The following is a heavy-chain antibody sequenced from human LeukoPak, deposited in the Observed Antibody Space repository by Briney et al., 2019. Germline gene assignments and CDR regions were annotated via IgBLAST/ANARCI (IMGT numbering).Heavy chain of an antibody. CDR1: GGSISSSSYY. V-gene: IGHV4-39*07. CDR3: ARFYHSSSWHFDY. D-gene: IGHD6-13*01. Sequence: SETLSLTCTVSGGSISSSSYYWGWIRQPPGKGLEWIGSIYYSGSTYYNPSLKSRVTISVDTSKNQFSLKLSSVTAADTAVYYCARFYHSSSWHFDYWGQGTLVTVSS. CDR2: IYYSGST. J-gene: IGHJ4*02.